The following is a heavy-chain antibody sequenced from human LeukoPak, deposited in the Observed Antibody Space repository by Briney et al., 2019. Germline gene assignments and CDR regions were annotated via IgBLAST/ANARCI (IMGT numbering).Heavy chain of an antibody. D-gene: IGHD4-11*01. V-gene: IGHV3-33*01. CDR2: IWYDGSNK. CDR1: GFTFSSYG. J-gene: IGHJ6*03. CDR3: ARGPDTVYYYYYYMDV. Sequence: GGSLRLSCAASGFTFSSYGMHWVRQAPGKGLEWVAVIWYDGSNKYYADSVKGRFTISRDNSKNTLYLQMNSLRAEDTAVYYCARGPDTVYYYYYYMDVWGKGTTVTVSS.